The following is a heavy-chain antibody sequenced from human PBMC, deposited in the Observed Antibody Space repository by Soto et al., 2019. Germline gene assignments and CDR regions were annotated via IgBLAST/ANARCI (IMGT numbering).Heavy chain of an antibody. CDR1: GFTFRNYA. V-gene: IGHV3-23*01. J-gene: IGHJ3*02. CDR3: AKFNGGVQDGRDI. CDR2: ISSSGDNT. D-gene: IGHD2-8*01. Sequence: EVQLLESGGGLVQPGGSLRLSCAASGFTFRNYAMTWVRQAPGKGLEWVSGISSSGDNTYYPSSVRGRFTISRDNSKDTLFLQMRRLRAEDTATDYCAKFNGGVQDGRDIWGQGTMVTVSS.